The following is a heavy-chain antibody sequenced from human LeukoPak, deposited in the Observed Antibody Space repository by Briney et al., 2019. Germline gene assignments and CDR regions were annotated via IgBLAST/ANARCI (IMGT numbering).Heavy chain of an antibody. D-gene: IGHD4-17*01. CDR1: GFTFSSYS. CDR3: ARDNAPNDYGDPHDYYYMDV. CDR2: ISSSSSYI. Sequence: PGGSLRLSCAASGFTFSSYSMNWVRQAPGKGLEWVSSISSSSSYIYYADSVKGRFTISRDNAKNSLYLQMNILRAEDTAVYYCARDNAPNDYGDPHDYYYMDVWGKGTTVTVSS. J-gene: IGHJ6*03. V-gene: IGHV3-21*01.